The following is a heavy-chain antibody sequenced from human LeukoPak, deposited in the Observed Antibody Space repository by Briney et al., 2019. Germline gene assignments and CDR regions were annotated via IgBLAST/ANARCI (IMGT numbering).Heavy chain of an antibody. CDR1: GFTFNKYD. D-gene: IGHD6-13*01. Sequence: GGSLRLSCAASGFTFNKYDMTWARQAPGKGLEWVARLSGSGRSTDYADSVKGRFTISRDNSKNTLYLQMNSLRAEDTAVYYCARESAAGQSFDYWGQGTLVTVSS. CDR2: LSGSGRST. J-gene: IGHJ4*02. CDR3: ARESAAGQSFDY. V-gene: IGHV3-23*01.